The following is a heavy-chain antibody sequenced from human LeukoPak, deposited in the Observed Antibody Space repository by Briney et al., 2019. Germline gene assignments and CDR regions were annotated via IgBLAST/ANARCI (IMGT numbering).Heavy chain of an antibody. J-gene: IGHJ6*03. CDR1: GFTFTNYS. D-gene: IGHD5-18*01. Sequence: GGSLRLSCAASGFTFTNYSMNWVSQAPGKGLEWVSYISSSSNTIYYADSVKGRFTISRDNAKSSLYLQMNSLRAEYTAVYYCARGYGHYFYYYYMDVWGKGTTVTVSS. CDR2: ISSSSNTI. CDR3: ARGYGHYFYYYYMDV. V-gene: IGHV3-48*01.